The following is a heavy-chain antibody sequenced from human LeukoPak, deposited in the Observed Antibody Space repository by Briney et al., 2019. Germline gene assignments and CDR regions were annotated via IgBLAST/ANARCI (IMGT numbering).Heavy chain of an antibody. J-gene: IGHJ6*02. D-gene: IGHD3-16*01. CDR1: GFTFSNYW. Sequence: GGSLRLSCAASGFTFSNYWMSWVRQAPGKGLEWVAVISYDGDNEYYADSVKGQFTISRDNSKDRLYLQMNSLRPEDTAMYYCARVRGGRSWYYYGMDVWGRGTTVTVSS. CDR2: ISYDGDNE. CDR3: ARVRGGRSWYYYGMDV. V-gene: IGHV3-30*13.